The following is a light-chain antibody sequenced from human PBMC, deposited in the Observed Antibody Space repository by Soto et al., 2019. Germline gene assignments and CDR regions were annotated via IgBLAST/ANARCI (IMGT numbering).Light chain of an antibody. Sequence: DIQMTQSPSSLSASVGDRVTITCRASQDIQNALGWYQQKPGKAPKRLIYAASSLQSGVTSRFRGSRSGTEFTLTISSLQPEDFATYYCLQHDSNVWTFGQGTKVEIK. CDR1: QDIQNA. J-gene: IGKJ1*01. CDR2: AAS. CDR3: LQHDSNVWT. V-gene: IGKV1-17*01.